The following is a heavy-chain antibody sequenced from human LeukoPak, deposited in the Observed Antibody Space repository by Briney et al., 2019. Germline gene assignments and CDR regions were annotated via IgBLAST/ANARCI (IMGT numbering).Heavy chain of an antibody. D-gene: IGHD1-26*01. CDR1: GYSITSGYY. J-gene: IGHJ6*03. Sequence: SETLSLTCTGSGYSITSGYYCGWIRQAPGKGLEWIGNFYHSGSTYYNPSLKSRVTISIDTSKDQCSLKLSSMTAADTAMYYCARGEGYFNYYMDVWGKGTTVTVSS. CDR2: FYHSGST. V-gene: IGHV4-38-2*02. CDR3: ARGEGYFNYYMDV.